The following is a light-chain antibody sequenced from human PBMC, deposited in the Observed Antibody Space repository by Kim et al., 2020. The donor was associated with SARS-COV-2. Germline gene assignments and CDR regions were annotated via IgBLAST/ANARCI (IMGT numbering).Light chain of an antibody. CDR3: QAWDSSTLYV. J-gene: IGLJ1*01. V-gene: IGLV3-1*01. CDR1: KLGDKY. Sequence: SYELTQPPSVSVSPGQTASITCSGDKLGDKYACWYQQKPGQSPVLVIYQDIKRPSGIPERFSGSNSGNTATLTISGTQAMDEADYYCQAWDSSTLYVFGTGTKVTVL. CDR2: QDI.